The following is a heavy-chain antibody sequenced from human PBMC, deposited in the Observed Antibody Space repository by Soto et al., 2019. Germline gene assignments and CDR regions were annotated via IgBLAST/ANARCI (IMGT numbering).Heavy chain of an antibody. Sequence: QVLLVESGGGVVQPERSQRLSCAASKFTFRTYIMHWVRQAPGKGLEWVALISFDGSNKYYADSVKGRFTISRDNSKNTMYLQMNSLRPEDTAVYYCAREMIPMIMGGMSAMDVWGQGTTVTVSS. CDR2: ISFDGSNK. J-gene: IGHJ6*02. CDR3: AREMIPMIMGGMSAMDV. V-gene: IGHV3-30*04. D-gene: IGHD3-22*01. CDR1: KFTFRTYI.